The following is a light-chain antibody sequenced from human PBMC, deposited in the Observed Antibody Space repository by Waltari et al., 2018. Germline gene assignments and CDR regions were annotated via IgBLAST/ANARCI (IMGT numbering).Light chain of an antibody. J-gene: IGLJ1*01. CDR2: EVN. V-gene: IGLV2-23*02. CDR1: SSDVGSYNL. CDR3: CSFAGTTTYYV. Sequence: QSALTQPASVSGSPGQSITISCPGTSSDVGSYNLVSWYQQRPGKAPKLMIYEVNKRPSGVSNRFSGSKSGNTASLTISGLRAEDEADYYCCSFAGTTTYYVFGTGTQVTVL.